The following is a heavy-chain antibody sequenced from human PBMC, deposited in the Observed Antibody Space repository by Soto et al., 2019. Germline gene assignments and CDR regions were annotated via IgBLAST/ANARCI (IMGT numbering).Heavy chain of an antibody. CDR3: AKESEQWLVHRETEYFQH. CDR1: GFTFSSYA. Sequence: PGGSLRLSCAASGFTFSSYAMSWVRQAPGKGLEWVSAISGSGGSTYYADSVKGRFTISRDNSKNTLYLQMNSLRAEDTAVYYCAKESEQWLVHRETEYFQHWGQGTLVTVPQ. CDR2: ISGSGGST. J-gene: IGHJ1*01. D-gene: IGHD6-19*01. V-gene: IGHV3-23*01.